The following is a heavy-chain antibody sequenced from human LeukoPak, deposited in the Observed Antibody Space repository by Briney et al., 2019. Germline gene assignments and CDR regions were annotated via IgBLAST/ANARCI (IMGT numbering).Heavy chain of an antibody. V-gene: IGHV4-38-2*02. J-gene: IGHJ3*02. D-gene: IGHD2-8*02. Sequence: SETLSLTCTVSGNSLSSVYYWGWIRQPPGKGREWIGRIYNSGTTYYNPSLKIRVTISVDTSTNQFSLKLSSVTAADTAVYYCARSGAMDAFDIWGQGTMVTVSS. CDR2: IYNSGTT. CDR1: GNSLSSVYY. CDR3: ARSGAMDAFDI.